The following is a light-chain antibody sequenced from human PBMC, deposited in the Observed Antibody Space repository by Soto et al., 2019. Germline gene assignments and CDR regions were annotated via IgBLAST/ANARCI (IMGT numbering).Light chain of an antibody. V-gene: IGKV1-5*01. Sequence: DIQMTQSPSSLSASVGDRVTITCRASQSISNYLNWYQQKPGKAPKLLIHDASTLERGIPSRFSGSGSGTEFTLTISSLRPDDFATYYCQQYNSYWTFGQGTKVDIK. J-gene: IGKJ1*01. CDR1: QSISNY. CDR2: DAS. CDR3: QQYNSYWT.